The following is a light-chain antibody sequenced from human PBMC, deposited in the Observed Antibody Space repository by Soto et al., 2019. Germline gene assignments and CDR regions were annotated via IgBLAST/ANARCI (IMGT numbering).Light chain of an antibody. J-gene: IGKJ5*01. CDR3: QQYDNLPIT. V-gene: IGKV1-33*01. Sequence: TQMTQSRSSLSACVGDIFTISGQASEDITNDLNWYQQRPGKAPKVLIYDASTLETGVPSRFSGSGYGTHFTLTISSLHPEDFAVYYCQQYDNLPITFGQGTRLEIK. CDR1: EDITND. CDR2: DAS.